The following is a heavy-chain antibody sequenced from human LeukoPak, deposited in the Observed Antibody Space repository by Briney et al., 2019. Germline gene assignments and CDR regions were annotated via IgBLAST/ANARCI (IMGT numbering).Heavy chain of an antibody. D-gene: IGHD6-19*01. CDR1: GYTFTGYY. V-gene: IGHV1-2*02. CDR2: INPNSGGT. Sequence: ASVKVSCKASGYTFTGYYMHWVRQAPGQGLEWMGWINPNSGGTNYAQKFQGRVTMTRDTSTSTHHLELRSLRSDDTAVYYCARDVGAVAGYNFDYWSQGTLVAVSS. CDR3: ARDVGAVAGYNFDY. J-gene: IGHJ4*02.